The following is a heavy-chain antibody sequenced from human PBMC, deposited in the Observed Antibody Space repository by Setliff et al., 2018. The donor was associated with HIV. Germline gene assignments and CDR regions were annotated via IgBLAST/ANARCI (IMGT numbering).Heavy chain of an antibody. CDR1: GGSISNSRYY. CDR3: ASRVYYYDSSGYLREEGFDP. CDR2: IYYSGST. D-gene: IGHD3-22*01. Sequence: LSLTCTVSGGSISNSRYYWSWIRQPPGEGLEWIGSIYYSGSTYYNPSLKSRVTISVDTSKNQFSLKLSSVTAADAAVYYCASRVYYYDSSGYLREEGFDPWGQGTLVTVSS. J-gene: IGHJ5*02. V-gene: IGHV4-39*01.